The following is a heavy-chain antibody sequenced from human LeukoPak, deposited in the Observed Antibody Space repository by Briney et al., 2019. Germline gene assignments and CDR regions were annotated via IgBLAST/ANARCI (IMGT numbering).Heavy chain of an antibody. CDR1: DDSVSRSDSY. CDR2: IYYSGRT. V-gene: IGHV4-39*01. J-gene: IGHJ1*01. Sequence: PSETLSLTCSVSDDSVSRSDSYWDWIRQPPGKGLGWIGTIYYSGRTDYSPSLKSRDTMSVDPSNNQFSLNLRSVTAADTALYYCARRRYYDGSGYLEWGQGTLLSVSS. D-gene: IGHD3-22*01. CDR3: ARRRYYDGSGYLE.